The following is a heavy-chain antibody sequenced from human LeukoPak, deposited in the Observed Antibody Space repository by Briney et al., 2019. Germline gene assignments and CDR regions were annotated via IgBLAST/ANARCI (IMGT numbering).Heavy chain of an antibody. D-gene: IGHD3-3*01. CDR3: ARVGSGNYYCYYMDV. V-gene: IGHV4-59*01. J-gene: IGHJ6*03. CDR2: INYRGSS. CDR1: GGSISSYY. Sequence: SETLTLTCTFSGGSISSYYWSWIRQPPGKGLEWIGYINYRGSSDYNPTLKSRVTILVDTSKNQFSLKLSPVTGPNTAVYYCARVGSGNYYCYYMDVWGKRTTVTVS.